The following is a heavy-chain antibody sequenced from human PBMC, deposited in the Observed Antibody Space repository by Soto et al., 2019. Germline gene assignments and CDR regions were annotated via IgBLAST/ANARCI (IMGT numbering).Heavy chain of an antibody. V-gene: IGHV4-34*01. CDR1: GGSFSGYY. D-gene: IGHD5-12*01. CDR2: INHSGST. CDR3: ATLKWPYGMDV. Sequence: QVQLQQWGAGLLKPSETLSLTCAVYGGSFSGYYWSWIRQPPGKGLEWIGEINHSGSTNYNPSLKNRVTISVDTSKNQFSLKLSSVTAADTAVYYCATLKWPYGMDVWGQGTTVTVSS. J-gene: IGHJ6*02.